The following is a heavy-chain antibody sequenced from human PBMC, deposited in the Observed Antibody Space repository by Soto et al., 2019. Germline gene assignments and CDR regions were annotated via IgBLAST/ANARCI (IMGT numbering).Heavy chain of an antibody. V-gene: IGHV1-2*02. CDR2: INPNSGGT. Sequence: ASVKVSFKASGYTFTGYYMQWVRQAPGQGLEWMAWINPNSGGTNYAQKFQGRVSMTRDTSISTAYMELSRLTSDDTAVYYCARAMTTVTPSRYFYYAMDVWGQGTTVTVSS. CDR3: ARAMTTVTPSRYFYYAMDV. CDR1: GYTFTGYY. J-gene: IGHJ6*02. D-gene: IGHD4-17*01.